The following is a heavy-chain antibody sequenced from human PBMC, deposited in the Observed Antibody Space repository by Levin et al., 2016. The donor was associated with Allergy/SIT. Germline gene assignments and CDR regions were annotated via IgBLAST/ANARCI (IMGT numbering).Heavy chain of an antibody. V-gene: IGHV1-2*04. D-gene: IGHD1-20*01. CDR2: INPNSGGT. Sequence: WVRQAPGQGLEWMGWINPNSGGTNYAQKFQGWVTMTRDTSISTAYMELSRLRSDDTAVYYCAVGPLTDTPPDYYYYGMDVWGQGTTVTVSS. J-gene: IGHJ6*02. CDR3: AVGPLTDTPPDYYYYGMDV.